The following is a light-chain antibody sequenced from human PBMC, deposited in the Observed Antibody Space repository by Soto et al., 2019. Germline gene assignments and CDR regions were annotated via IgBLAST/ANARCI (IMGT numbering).Light chain of an antibody. CDR3: CSYAGSSSVRVL. J-gene: IGLJ2*01. Sequence: QSVLTQPRSVSGSPGQSVTISCTGTNSDVGTYNYVSWYQQHPGKAPKLIIYDVTKRPSGVPDRFSGSKSGNTASLIISGLQAADEAEYYCCCCSYAGSSSVRVLFGGGTKLTVL. CDR2: DVT. CDR1: NSDVGTYNY. V-gene: IGLV2-11*01.